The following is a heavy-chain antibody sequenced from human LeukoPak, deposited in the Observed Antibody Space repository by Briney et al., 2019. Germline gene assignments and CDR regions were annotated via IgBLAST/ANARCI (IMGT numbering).Heavy chain of an antibody. CDR3: ARDADSSSWSMYYYHGMDV. CDR1: GFTFSSYS. D-gene: IGHD6-13*01. V-gene: IGHV3-21*01. CDR2: ISSSSGYI. Sequence: GGSLRLSCAASGFTFSSYSMNWVRQAPGKGLEWVSSISSSSGYIYYADSVKGRFTISRDNAKNSLYLQMNSLRAEDTAVYYCARDADSSSWSMYYYHGMDVWGQGTTVTVSS. J-gene: IGHJ6*02.